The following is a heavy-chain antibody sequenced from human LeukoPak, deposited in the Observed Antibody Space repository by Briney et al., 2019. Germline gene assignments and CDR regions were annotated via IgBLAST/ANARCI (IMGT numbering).Heavy chain of an antibody. J-gene: IGHJ4*02. CDR3: AREGPYYGSGSYYNVNDY. Sequence: GASVKVSCKASGYTFTGYYMHWVRQAPGQGLEWMGWINPNSGGTNYAQKFKGRVPMTRDTSISTAYMEMSRLRSDDTAVYYCAREGPYYGSGSYYNVNDYWGQGTLVTVSS. D-gene: IGHD3-10*01. V-gene: IGHV1-2*02. CDR2: INPNSGGT. CDR1: GYTFTGYY.